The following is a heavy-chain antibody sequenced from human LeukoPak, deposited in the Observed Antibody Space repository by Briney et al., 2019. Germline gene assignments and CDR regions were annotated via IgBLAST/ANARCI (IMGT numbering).Heavy chain of an antibody. CDR2: IIPIFGTA. Sequence: SVKVSCKASGYTFTSYGISWVRQAPGQGLEWMGGIIPIFGTANYAQKFQGRVTITADESTSTAYMELSSLRSEDTAVYYCARDLVVGALTYFDYWGQGTLVTVSS. CDR3: ARDLVVGALTYFDY. CDR1: GYTFTSYG. D-gene: IGHD1-26*01. J-gene: IGHJ4*02. V-gene: IGHV1-69*13.